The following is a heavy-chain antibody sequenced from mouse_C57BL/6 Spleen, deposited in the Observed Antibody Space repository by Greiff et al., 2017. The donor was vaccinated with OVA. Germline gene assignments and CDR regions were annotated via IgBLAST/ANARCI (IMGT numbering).Heavy chain of an antibody. CDR1: GYSITSGYY. Sequence: EVQRVESGPGLVKPSQSLSLTCSVTGYSITSGYYWNWIRQFPGNKLEWMGYISYDGSNNYNPSLKNRTSLTRDTSTNQFYLKWNSVTTEDTATYYGARDHYYGSSYRWYFDVWGTGTTVTVSS. J-gene: IGHJ1*03. V-gene: IGHV3-6*01. CDR3: ARDHYYGSSYRWYFDV. D-gene: IGHD1-1*01. CDR2: ISYDGSN.